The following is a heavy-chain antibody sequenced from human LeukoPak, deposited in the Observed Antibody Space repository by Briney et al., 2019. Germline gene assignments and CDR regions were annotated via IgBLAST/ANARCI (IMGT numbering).Heavy chain of an antibody. CDR3: ASRGPLGYCSGGNCYY. CDR2: INPNSGGT. D-gene: IGHD2-15*01. J-gene: IGHJ4*02. CDR1: GYTFTGYY. Sequence: PSVKVSCKASGYTFTGYYMHWVRQAPGQGLEWMGWINPNSGGTNCAQKFQGRVTMTRDTSISTAYMELSSLRSDDTAVYYCASRGPLGYCSGGNCYYWGQGTLVTVSS. V-gene: IGHV1-2*02.